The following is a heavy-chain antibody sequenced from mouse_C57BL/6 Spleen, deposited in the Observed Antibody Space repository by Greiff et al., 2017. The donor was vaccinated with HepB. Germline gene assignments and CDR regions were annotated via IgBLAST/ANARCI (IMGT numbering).Heavy chain of an antibody. J-gene: IGHJ4*01. D-gene: IGHD2-1*01. CDR2: INYDGSST. Sequence: EVKLMESEGGLVQPGSSMKLSCTASGFTFSDYYMAWVRQVPEKGLEWVANINYDGSSTYYLDSLKSRFIISRDNAKNILYLQMSSLKSEDTATYYCARDVCYGNYSYAMDYWGQGTSVTVSS. V-gene: IGHV5-16*01. CDR3: ARDVCYGNYSYAMDY. CDR1: GFTFSDYY.